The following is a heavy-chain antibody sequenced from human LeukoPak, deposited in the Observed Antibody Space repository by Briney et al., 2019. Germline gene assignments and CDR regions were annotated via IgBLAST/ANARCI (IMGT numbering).Heavy chain of an antibody. J-gene: IGHJ4*02. CDR1: GASFSSGDQY. Sequence: SQTLSLTCTVSGASFSSGDQYWNWIRQSPGRGLEWIGSIHPSGTLYNNPSLESRVTISIDASKNQFSLNLNSVTAADTAVYFCSRGLDSRKLGYWGQGTLVTVSS. CDR3: SRGLDSRKLGY. V-gene: IGHV4-31*03. CDR2: IHPSGTL. D-gene: IGHD3-22*01.